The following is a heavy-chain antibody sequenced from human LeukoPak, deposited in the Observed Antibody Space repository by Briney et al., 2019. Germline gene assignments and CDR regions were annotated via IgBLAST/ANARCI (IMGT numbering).Heavy chain of an antibody. CDR1: GYTFTSYD. CDR2: MNPNSGNT. CDR3: ARGPPYSGSYPYYFDY. Sequence: GASVKVSCKASGYTFTSYDINWVRQATGQGLEWMGWMNPNSGNTGYAQKFQGRVTMTRNTSISTAYMELSSLRSEDTAVYYCARGPPYSGSYPYYFDYWGQGTLVTVSS. V-gene: IGHV1-8*01. J-gene: IGHJ4*02. D-gene: IGHD1-26*01.